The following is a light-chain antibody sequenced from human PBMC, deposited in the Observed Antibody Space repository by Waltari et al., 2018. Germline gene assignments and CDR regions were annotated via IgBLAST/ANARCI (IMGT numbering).Light chain of an antibody. CDR3: QVWDSSSEHVI. Sequence: SYVLTQPPSFSVAPGKKARNTCGGNKIGSKRVHCYQQKPGQAPVLVMFYDSDRPSGIPERFSGSNSGDTATLTINRVEAGDEADYYCQVWDSSSEHVIFGGGTQLTVL. V-gene: IGLV3-21*04. CDR2: YDS. CDR1: KIGSKR. J-gene: IGLJ2*01.